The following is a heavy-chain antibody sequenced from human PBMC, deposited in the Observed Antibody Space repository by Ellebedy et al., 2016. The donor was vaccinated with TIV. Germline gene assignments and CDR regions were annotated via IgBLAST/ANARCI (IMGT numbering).Heavy chain of an antibody. CDR1: GFTFSSNG. Sequence: GGSLRLSCAASGFTFSSNGLHWVRQAPGKGLEWVAVISIDGSNRYYADSVKGRFTISRDNAQNSLYLQMNSLRADDTAVYYCARDNYYDPLDVWGQGTMVTVSS. CDR2: ISIDGSNR. D-gene: IGHD3-3*01. J-gene: IGHJ3*01. CDR3: ARDNYYDPLDV. V-gene: IGHV3-30*04.